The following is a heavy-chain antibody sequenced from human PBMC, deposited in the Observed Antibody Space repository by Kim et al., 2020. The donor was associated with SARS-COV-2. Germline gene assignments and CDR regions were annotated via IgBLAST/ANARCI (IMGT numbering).Heavy chain of an antibody. Sequence: GGSLRLSCAASGFTFSSYAMSWVRQAPGKGLEWVSAISGSGGSTYYADSGKGRFTISRDNSKNTLYLQMNSLRAEDTAVYYCAKDRTLYYDFWSGYDRPRDGMDVWGQGTTVTVSS. CDR1: GFTFSSYA. D-gene: IGHD3-3*01. CDR2: ISGSGGST. CDR3: AKDRTLYYDFWSGYDRPRDGMDV. V-gene: IGHV3-23*01. J-gene: IGHJ6*02.